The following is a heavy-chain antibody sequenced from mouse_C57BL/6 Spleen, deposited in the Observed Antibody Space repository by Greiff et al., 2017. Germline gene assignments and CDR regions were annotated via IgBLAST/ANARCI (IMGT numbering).Heavy chain of an antibody. CDR2: ILPGSGST. Sequence: QVQLQQSGAELMKPGASVKLSCKATGYTFTGYWIEWVKQRPGHGLEWIGEILPGSGSTNYNEKFKGKATFTADTSSNTAYMQLSSLTTEDSAIYYCARGGTMITTELYYAMDYWGQGTSVTVSS. J-gene: IGHJ4*01. CDR3: ARGGTMITTELYYAMDY. V-gene: IGHV1-9*01. D-gene: IGHD2-4*01. CDR1: GYTFTGYW.